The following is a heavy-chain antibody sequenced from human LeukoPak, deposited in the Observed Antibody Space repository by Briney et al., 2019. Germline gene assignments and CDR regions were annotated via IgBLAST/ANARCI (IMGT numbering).Heavy chain of an antibody. Sequence: GGSLRLSCAASRFTFSEYWMTWVRQGPGRGLEWVANIDQDGCHKYYVDSVKGRFTISRDNAKNSLYLQMNSLRAEDTAVYYCARGGYSSSWFWVYWGQGALVTVSS. V-gene: IGHV3-7*05. CDR3: ARGGYSSSWFWVY. D-gene: IGHD6-13*01. CDR2: IDQDGCHK. CDR1: RFTFSEYW. J-gene: IGHJ4*02.